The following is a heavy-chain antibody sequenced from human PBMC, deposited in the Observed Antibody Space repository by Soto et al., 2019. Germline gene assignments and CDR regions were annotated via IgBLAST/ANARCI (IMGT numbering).Heavy chain of an antibody. J-gene: IGHJ4*01. CDR1: GYTFSNYA. Sequence: QVHLVQSGAEVKKPGSSVRVSCKTSGYTFSNYAISWVRQAPGQGLERMGWINTGSGYTNYAHDRVTMTKDASTYTAYLAVSSLRSDETAIYYCARDRVYPVGSDADYWGHGTLVTVSS. CDR2: INTGSGYT. V-gene: IGHV1-18*01. D-gene: IGHD5-12*01. CDR3: ARDRVYPVGSDADY.